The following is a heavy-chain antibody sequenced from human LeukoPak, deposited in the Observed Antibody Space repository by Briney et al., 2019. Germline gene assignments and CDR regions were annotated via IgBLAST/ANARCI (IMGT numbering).Heavy chain of an antibody. V-gene: IGHV4-30-4*08. CDR1: GGSISSGDYY. CDR3: ARDVRYFDWLSYGGGY. Sequence: SETLSLTCTVSGGSISSGDYYWSWIRQPPGKGLEWIGYIYYSGSTYYNPSLKSRVTISVDTSKNQFSLKLSSVTAADTAMYYCARDVRYFDWLSYGGGYWGQGTLVTVSS. D-gene: IGHD3-9*01. J-gene: IGHJ4*02. CDR2: IYYSGST.